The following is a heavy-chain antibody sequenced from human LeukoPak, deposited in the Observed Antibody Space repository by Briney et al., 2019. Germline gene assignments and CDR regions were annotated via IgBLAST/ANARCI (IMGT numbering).Heavy chain of an antibody. D-gene: IGHD7-27*01. CDR2: INSGSSYM. Sequence: GGSLRLSCAASGFTFSSYSMNWVRQAPGKGLEWVSYINSGSSYMYYPDSVKGRFTISRDNAKNSLYLQMDSLRGEDTAVYYCAREDDDWGPNTFDVWGQGTVVTVSP. CDR3: AREDDDWGPNTFDV. CDR1: GFTFSSYS. V-gene: IGHV3-21*05. J-gene: IGHJ3*01.